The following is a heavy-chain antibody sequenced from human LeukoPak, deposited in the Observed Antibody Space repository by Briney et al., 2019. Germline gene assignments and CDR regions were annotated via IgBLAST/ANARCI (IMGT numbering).Heavy chain of an antibody. D-gene: IGHD6-13*01. CDR3: ARGSSWSYYFDY. J-gene: IGHJ4*02. V-gene: IGHV4-4*07. CDR1: GGSISSYY. Sequence: SETLSLTCTVPGGSISSYYWSWIRQPAGKGLEWIGRIYTSGSTNYNPSLKSRVTMSVDTSKNQFSLKLSSVTAADTAVHYCARGSSWSYYFDYWGQGTLVTVSS. CDR2: IYTSGST.